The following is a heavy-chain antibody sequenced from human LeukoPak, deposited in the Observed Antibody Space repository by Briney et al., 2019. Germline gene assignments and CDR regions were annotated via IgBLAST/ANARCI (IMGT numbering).Heavy chain of an antibody. V-gene: IGHV1-69*05. D-gene: IGHD6-6*01. CDR2: IIPIFSTA. CDR3: ARDYSSSYAFDI. CDR1: VGTFSSYA. Sequence: EASAKVSCKAPVGTFSSYALSWVRQAPGQGLEWRGGIIPIFSTANYAQKFQGRVTITTDESTSTAYMELSSLRSEGTAVYYCARDYSSSYAFDIWGQGTMVTVSS. J-gene: IGHJ3*02.